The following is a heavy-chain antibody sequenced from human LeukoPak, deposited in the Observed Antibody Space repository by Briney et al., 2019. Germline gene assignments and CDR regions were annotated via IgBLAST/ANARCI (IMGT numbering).Heavy chain of an antibody. CDR3: ARGYCSGGTCYLVENWFDP. V-gene: IGHV1-2*06. CDR2: INPNSGDT. D-gene: IGHD2-15*01. Sequence: ASVKVSCKXSGGTFSSYAISWVRQAPGQGLEWMGRINPNSGDTDYAQNFQGRVAMTRDTSISTAYMELTSLRSDDTAVYYCARGYCSGGTCYLVENWFDPWGQGTLVAVSS. CDR1: GGTFSSYA. J-gene: IGHJ5*02.